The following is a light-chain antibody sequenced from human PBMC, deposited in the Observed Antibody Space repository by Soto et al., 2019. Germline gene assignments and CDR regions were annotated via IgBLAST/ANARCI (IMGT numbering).Light chain of an antibody. CDR2: ATS. J-gene: IGKJ1*01. CDR3: QQSYSTPQT. Sequence: DIQMTQSPSSLSASAGDRVTITCRASQSIYRYLNWYQQKPGKAPSLLIYATSNLPSGVPSRFSGGGSGTDFTLIISSLQPEDFATYYCQQSYSTPQTFDQGTKVEIK. CDR1: QSIYRY. V-gene: IGKV1-39*01.